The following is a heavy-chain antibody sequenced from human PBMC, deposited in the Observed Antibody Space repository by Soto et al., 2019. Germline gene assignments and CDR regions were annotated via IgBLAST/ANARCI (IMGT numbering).Heavy chain of an antibody. CDR3: ARLRIATNNYKWFDP. CDR2: IYVTGAV. D-gene: IGHD2-21*01. J-gene: IGHJ5*02. CDR1: GAALNSGNYY. V-gene: IGHV4-31*03. Sequence: SETLSLTCSVSGAALNSGNYYWSWIRQVPGKVLEWIGHIYVTGAVDYNPSLRDRITIXXXXSXRXFXLXXXLVTXADTAVYYCARLRIATNNYKWFDPWGQGTLVTVS.